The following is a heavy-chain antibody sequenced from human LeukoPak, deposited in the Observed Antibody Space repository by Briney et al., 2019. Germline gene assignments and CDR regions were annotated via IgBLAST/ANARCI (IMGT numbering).Heavy chain of an antibody. CDR3: ATEGPNYYMDV. CDR1: GGTFSKFG. V-gene: IGHV1-69*05. Sequence: GASVKVSCKASGGTFSKFGISWVRQAPGEGLEWMGGIIPMFGAANYAQKFQSRVTITTDESTTTAHMELISLTSDDTAVYFCATEGPNYYMDVWGKGTTVTVSS. J-gene: IGHJ6*03. CDR2: IIPMFGAA.